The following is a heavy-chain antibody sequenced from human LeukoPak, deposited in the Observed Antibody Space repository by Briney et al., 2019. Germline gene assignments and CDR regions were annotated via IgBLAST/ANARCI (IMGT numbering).Heavy chain of an antibody. J-gene: IGHJ4*02. CDR2: ISPNGGGT. Sequence: PGESLKISCKGSGYSFTGYWITWVRQAPGQGLEWMGWISPNGGGTNYAQKFQGRVTMTSDTSINTVYMELSSLRFDDTAVYYCAKPLSPYQYYFDHWGQGTLLSVSS. V-gene: IGHV1-2*02. CDR3: AKPLSPYQYYFDH. CDR1: GYSFTGYW. D-gene: IGHD3-16*02.